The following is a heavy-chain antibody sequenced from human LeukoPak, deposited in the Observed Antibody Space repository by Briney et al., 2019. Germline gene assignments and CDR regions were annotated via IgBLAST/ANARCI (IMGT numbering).Heavy chain of an antibody. J-gene: IGHJ5*02. D-gene: IGHD4-17*01. CDR3: ARGYGDYGALWFDP. CDR1: GYSITNGYY. CDR2: IYQSGST. Sequence: SETLSLTCYVAGYSITNGYYWGWIRQSPEKGLEWIGSIYQSGSTYYNPSLQSRVTISVDTSKNQFSLKLSSVTAADTAVYYCARGYGDYGALWFDPWGQGTLVTVSS. V-gene: IGHV4-38-2*02.